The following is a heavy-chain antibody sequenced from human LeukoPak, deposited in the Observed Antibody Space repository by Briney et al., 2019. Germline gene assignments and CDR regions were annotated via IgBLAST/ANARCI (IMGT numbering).Heavy chain of an antibody. V-gene: IGHV3-23*01. Sequence: GGSLRLSCAASGFTFSNHAMNWVRQVPGKGLVWLSTISTDGDGPHYADSVKGRFTISRDNMKNTLYLQMDNLRDVDTAVYFCARTFNGFDPNFDHWGQGTLVTVSS. CDR3: ARTFNGFDPNFDH. D-gene: IGHD5-12*01. J-gene: IGHJ4*02. CDR2: ISTDGDGP. CDR1: GFTFSNHA.